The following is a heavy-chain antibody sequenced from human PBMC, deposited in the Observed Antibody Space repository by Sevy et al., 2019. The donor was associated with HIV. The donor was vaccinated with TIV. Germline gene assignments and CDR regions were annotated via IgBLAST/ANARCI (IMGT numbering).Heavy chain of an antibody. J-gene: IGHJ3*02. CDR3: ATSPDYYDSSRDAFDI. Sequence: ASVKVSCKVSGYTLTELSIHWVRQAPGKGLEWMGGLVPEDGETIYAQKFQGRVTMTEDTSTDTAYMELSSLRSEDTAVYYCATSPDYYDSSRDAFDIWGQGTMVTVSS. D-gene: IGHD3-22*01. CDR1: GYTLTELS. CDR2: LVPEDGET. V-gene: IGHV1-24*01.